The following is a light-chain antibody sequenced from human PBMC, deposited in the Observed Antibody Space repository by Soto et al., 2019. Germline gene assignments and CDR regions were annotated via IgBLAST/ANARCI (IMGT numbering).Light chain of an antibody. CDR3: QQYNNWHPLT. J-gene: IGKJ4*01. V-gene: IGKV3-20*01. CDR2: GAS. CDR1: KSFSRSY. Sequence: EIVLTQSPDTLSLSPGERATLSCRASKSFSRSYLAWYQQKPGQAPRLLIYGASSRATGIPDRFSGSGSGTDFTLTISRLEPEDFGVYYCQQYNNWHPLTFGGGTKVDI.